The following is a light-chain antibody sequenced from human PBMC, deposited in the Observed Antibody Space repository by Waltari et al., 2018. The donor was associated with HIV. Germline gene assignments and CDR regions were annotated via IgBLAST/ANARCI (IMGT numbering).Light chain of an antibody. CDR1: SSDVGAYNY. J-gene: IGLJ2*01. V-gene: IGLV2-8*01. Sequence: QSALAQPPSASGSAGQSVTISCTGTSSDVGAYNYVSWYQQHPGKSPKPIIYDVTKRPSGGPDRCSCAKSGNTASLTVSGLQGEDDADYYCSSYADSDTPVVFGGGTKLTVL. CDR3: SSYADSDTPVV. CDR2: DVT.